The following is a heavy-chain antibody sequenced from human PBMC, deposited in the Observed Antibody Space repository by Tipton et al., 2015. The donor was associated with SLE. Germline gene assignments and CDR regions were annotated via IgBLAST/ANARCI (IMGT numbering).Heavy chain of an antibody. CDR1: GGSMNSGSYC. Sequence: TLSLTCNVSGGSMNSGSYCWGWVRQSPGMGLEWIGNIDYSGITSFKPSLQSRVTISIDTSKNQVSLKLSSVTVADTGVYYCASGDDLPYYLEHWGQGTLVTVSS. CDR2: IDYSGIT. D-gene: IGHD3-10*01. J-gene: IGHJ4*02. CDR3: ASGDDLPYYLEH. V-gene: IGHV4-39*07.